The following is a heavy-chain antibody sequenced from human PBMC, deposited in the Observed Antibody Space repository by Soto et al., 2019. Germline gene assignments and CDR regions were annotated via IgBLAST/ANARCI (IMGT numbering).Heavy chain of an antibody. CDR3: ARGNYFWSGTFDY. CDR2: ISGSSGST. D-gene: IGHD3-3*01. V-gene: IGHV1-18*01. J-gene: IGHJ4*02. CDR1: GYTFTSYG. Sequence: QVQLEQSGAEVKKPGASVKVSCKTSGYTFTSYGVSWVRQAPGQGLEWMAWISGSSGSTYYAQNFQGRVTVTTDTSTDTASMELRSLRSGDSAIYYCARGNYFWSGTFDYWGQGTLVTVSS.